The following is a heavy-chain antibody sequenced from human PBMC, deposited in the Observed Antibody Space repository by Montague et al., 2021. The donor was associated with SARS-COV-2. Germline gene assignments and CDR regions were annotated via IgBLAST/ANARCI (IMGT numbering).Heavy chain of an antibody. CDR3: ARSPEPMIILIITSLNWYFDL. CDR2: IYYSGXT. J-gene: IGHJ2*01. CDR1: GGSISSGGYD. V-gene: IGHV4-31*03. Sequence: TLSLTCTVSGGSISSGGYDWSWIRQRPGKGLEWIGYIYYSGXTXYXXXXKXRVAISVDTSKNQFSLKMSSVTAADTAVYYCARSPEPMIILIITSLNWYFDLWDRGALVTVSS. D-gene: IGHD3-22*01.